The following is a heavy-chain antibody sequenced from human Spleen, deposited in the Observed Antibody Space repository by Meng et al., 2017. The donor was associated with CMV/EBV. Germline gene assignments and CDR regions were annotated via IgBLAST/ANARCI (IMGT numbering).Heavy chain of an antibody. CDR3: ARLNYYDSSGYYYFDY. CDR1: GFTFSSYG. J-gene: IGHJ4*02. D-gene: IGHD3-22*01. Sequence: KISCAASGFTFSSYGMHWVRQAPGQGLEWMGGIIPIFGTANYAQKFQGRVTITTDESTSTAYMELSSLRSEDTAVYYCARLNYYDSSGYYYFDYWGQGTLVTVSS. CDR2: IIPIFGTA. V-gene: IGHV1-69*05.